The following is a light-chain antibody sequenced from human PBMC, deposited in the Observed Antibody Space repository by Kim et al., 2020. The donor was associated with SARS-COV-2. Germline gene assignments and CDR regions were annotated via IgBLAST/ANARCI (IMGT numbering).Light chain of an antibody. V-gene: IGLV3-21*04. CDR3: QVWDTATDHYV. J-gene: IGLJ1*01. CDR1: NIASKT. CDR2: YDY. Sequence: PGKTARITCGGNNIASKTVHWYQERPGQAPVLVIYYDYDRTSGIPERFSGSNSGNTATLTISRVEAGDEADYYCQVWDTATDHYVFGTGTKVTVL.